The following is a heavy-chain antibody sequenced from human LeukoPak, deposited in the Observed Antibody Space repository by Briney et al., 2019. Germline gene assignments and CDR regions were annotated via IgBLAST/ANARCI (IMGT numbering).Heavy chain of an antibody. V-gene: IGHV3-7*02. CDR2: INQDGSEK. D-gene: IGHD3-22*01. Sequence: GGSLRLSCAASGFTFRSHWMRWVRQGPGKGLEWVANINQDGSEKYYVDSVKGRFTLSRDNAKNSLSLQMNSLRAEDTAVYYCAGVDSYSSGYYTNWGQGTLVTVSS. CDR1: GFTFRSHW. J-gene: IGHJ4*02. CDR3: AGVDSYSSGYYTN.